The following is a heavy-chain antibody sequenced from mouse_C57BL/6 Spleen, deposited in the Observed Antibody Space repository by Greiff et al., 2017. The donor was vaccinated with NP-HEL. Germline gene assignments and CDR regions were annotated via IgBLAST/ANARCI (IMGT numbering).Heavy chain of an antibody. CDR3: ARSYGNEAY. J-gene: IGHJ3*01. CDR1: GYTFTSYW. V-gene: IGHV1-50*01. D-gene: IGHD2-10*02. CDR2: IDPSDSYT. Sequence: QVQLQQPGAELVKPGASVKLSCKASGYTFTSYWMQWVKQRPGQGLEWIGEIDPSDSYTNYNQKFKGKATLTVDTSSSTAYMQLSSLTSEDSAVYYCARSYGNEAYWGQGTLVTVSA.